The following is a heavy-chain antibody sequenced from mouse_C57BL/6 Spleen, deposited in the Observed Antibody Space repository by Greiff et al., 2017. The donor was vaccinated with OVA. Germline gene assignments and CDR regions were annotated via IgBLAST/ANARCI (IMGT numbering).Heavy chain of an antibody. CDR2: IDPSDSYT. D-gene: IGHD1-1*01. Sequence: QVQLQQPGAELVRPGTSVKLSCKASGYTFTSYWMHWVKQRPGQGLEWIGVIDPSDSYTNYNQKFKGKATLTVDTSSSTAYMQLSSLTSEDSAVYYSGLITTVVAPGVWGTGTTVTVSS. CDR3: GLITTVVAPGV. CDR1: GYTFTSYW. J-gene: IGHJ1*03. V-gene: IGHV1-59*01.